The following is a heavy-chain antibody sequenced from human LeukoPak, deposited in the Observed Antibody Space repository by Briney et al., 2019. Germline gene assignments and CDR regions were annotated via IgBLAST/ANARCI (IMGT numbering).Heavy chain of an antibody. CDR1: GFTFSSYW. D-gene: IGHD3-22*01. V-gene: IGHV3-74*01. J-gene: IGHJ5*02. Sequence: GGSLRLSCAASGFTFSSYWMHWVRQAPGKGLVWVSRINSDGSSTSYADSVRGRFTISRDNAKNTLYLQMNSLRAEDTAVYYCARGFRTYYYDSSGLENWFDPWGQGTLVTVSS. CDR3: ARGFRTYYYDSSGLENWFDP. CDR2: INSDGSST.